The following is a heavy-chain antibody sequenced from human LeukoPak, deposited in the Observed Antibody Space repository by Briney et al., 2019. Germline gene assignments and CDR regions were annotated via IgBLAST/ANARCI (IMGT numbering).Heavy chain of an antibody. CDR1: GYTFTSYY. J-gene: IGHJ4*02. Sequence: SCKASGYTFTSYYMHWVRQAPGKGLEWVAVISYDGSNKYYADSVKGRFTISRDNSKNTLYLQMNSLRAEDTAVYYCAVSFDYWGQGTLVTVYS. CDR3: AVSFDY. V-gene: IGHV3-30*03. CDR2: ISYDGSNK.